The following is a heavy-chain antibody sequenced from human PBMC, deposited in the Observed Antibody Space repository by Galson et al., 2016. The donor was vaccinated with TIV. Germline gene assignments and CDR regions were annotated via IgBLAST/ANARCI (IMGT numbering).Heavy chain of an antibody. CDR3: ARTVSGGGFYYSGMDV. V-gene: IGHV3-48*01. Sequence: SLRLSCAASGFTFSVYSMNWIRQAPGKGLEWVSYISASHSTIYYADSVKGRVTISRDNAKNSLYLQMDSLRAEDTAVSYCARTVSGGGFYYSGMDVWGQVTTVTVSS. D-gene: IGHD2-15*01. CDR1: GFTFSVYS. J-gene: IGHJ6*02. CDR2: ISASHSTI.